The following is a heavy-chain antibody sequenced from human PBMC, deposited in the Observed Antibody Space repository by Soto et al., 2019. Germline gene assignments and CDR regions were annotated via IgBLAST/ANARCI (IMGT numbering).Heavy chain of an antibody. D-gene: IGHD2-15*01. CDR1: GYTFTNFG. J-gene: IGHJ4*02. V-gene: IGHV1-18*01. CDR2: ISADNGNT. Sequence: QVQLVQSGAEVKKPGASVKVSCKASGYTFTNFGISWVRQAPGQGLEWMGWISADNGNTNYAQNFQGRVTMTTYTSTSRADIERRSLSAADTSLYYCAIDGTPADYWGQGTLVTVSS. CDR3: AIDGTPADY.